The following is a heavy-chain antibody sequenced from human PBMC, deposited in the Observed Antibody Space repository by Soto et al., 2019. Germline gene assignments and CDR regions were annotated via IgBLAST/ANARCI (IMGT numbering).Heavy chain of an antibody. V-gene: IGHV3-11*01. CDR1: GFTFSDYY. CDR2: ISSSDSTI. D-gene: IGHD2-15*01. CDR3: ARDGRYAEVGDIVVSQALDY. J-gene: IGHJ4*02. Sequence: GGSLRLSCATSGFTFSDYYMSWIRQAPGKGLEWVSYISSSDSTIYYADSVKGRFTISRDNAKNSLYLQMNSLRAEDTAVYYCARDGRYAEVGDIVVSQALDYWGQGTLLSVSS.